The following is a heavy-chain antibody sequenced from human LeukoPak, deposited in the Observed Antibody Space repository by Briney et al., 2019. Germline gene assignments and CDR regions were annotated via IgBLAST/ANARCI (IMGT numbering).Heavy chain of an antibody. D-gene: IGHD2-15*01. CDR2: MNPNSGNT. Sequence: ASVKVSCKASGYTLTSYDINWVRQATGQGLEWMGWMNPNSGNTGYAQKFQGRVTMTRNTSISTAYMELSSLRSEDTAAYYCARGPGYCSGGSCFNSWGQGTLVTVSS. J-gene: IGHJ5*01. CDR3: ARGPGYCSGGSCFNS. CDR1: GYTLTSYD. V-gene: IGHV1-8*01.